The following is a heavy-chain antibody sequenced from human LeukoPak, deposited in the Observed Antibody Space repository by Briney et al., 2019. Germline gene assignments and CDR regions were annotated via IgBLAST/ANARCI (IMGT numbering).Heavy chain of an antibody. V-gene: IGHV3-21*01. CDR1: GFTFSSYS. Sequence: GGSLRLSCAASGFTFSSYSMKWVRQAPGKGLEWVSSISSSSSYIYYADSVKGRFTISRDNAKNSLYLQMNSLRAEDTAVYYCARAGYSSGLGAFDIWGQGTMVTVSS. D-gene: IGHD6-19*01. CDR3: ARAGYSSGLGAFDI. J-gene: IGHJ3*02. CDR2: ISSSSSYI.